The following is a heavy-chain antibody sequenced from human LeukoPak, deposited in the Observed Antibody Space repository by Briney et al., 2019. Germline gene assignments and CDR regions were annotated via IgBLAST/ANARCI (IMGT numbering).Heavy chain of an antibody. J-gene: IGHJ4*02. Sequence: SETLSLTCTVSGGSISSYYWSWIRQPPGKGLEWIGYIYYSGGTNYNPSLKSRVTISVDTSKNQFSLKLSPVTAADTAVYYCAREEPAAMVIDYWGQGTLVTVSS. CDR2: IYYSGGT. V-gene: IGHV4-59*01. CDR1: GGSISSYY. D-gene: IGHD2-2*01. CDR3: AREEPAAMVIDY.